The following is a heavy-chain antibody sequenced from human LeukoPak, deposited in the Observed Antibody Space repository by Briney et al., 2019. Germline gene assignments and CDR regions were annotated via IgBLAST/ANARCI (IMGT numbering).Heavy chain of an antibody. CDR2: IYYSGST. J-gene: IGHJ4*02. Sequence: SETLSLTCTVSGGSISSYYWSWIRQPPGKGLEWIGYIYYSGSTNYNPSLKSRVTISVGTSKNQFSLKLSSVTAADTAVYYCARTGTYCSSTSCYHDYWGQGTLVTVSS. D-gene: IGHD2-2*01. CDR3: ARTGTYCSSTSCYHDY. CDR1: GGSISSYY. V-gene: IGHV4-59*01.